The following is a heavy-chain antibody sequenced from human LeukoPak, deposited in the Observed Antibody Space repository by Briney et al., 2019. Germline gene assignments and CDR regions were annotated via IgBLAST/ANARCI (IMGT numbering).Heavy chain of an antibody. CDR3: ARVHVTTPDY. V-gene: IGHV4-34*01. D-gene: IGHD4-17*01. Sequence: SETLSLTCVVYGGSFSGYYWSWIRQPPGKGLEWIGEINHSGSTNYNPSLKSRVTISIDTSKNQFSLKLSSVTAADTAVYYCARVHVTTPDYWGQGTLVTVSS. CDR2: INHSGST. J-gene: IGHJ4*02. CDR1: GGSFSGYY.